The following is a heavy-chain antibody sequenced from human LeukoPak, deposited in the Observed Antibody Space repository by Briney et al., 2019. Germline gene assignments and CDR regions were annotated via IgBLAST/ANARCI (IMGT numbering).Heavy chain of an antibody. D-gene: IGHD6-13*01. CDR1: GGTFSSYA. J-gene: IGHJ6*03. CDR2: IIPIFGTA. V-gene: IGHV1-69*13. CDR3: ASAPTEGSRIAAAGIQYYYYYMDV. Sequence: ASVKVSCKASGGTFSSYAISWVRQAPGQGLEWRGGIIPIFGTANYAQKFQGRVTITADESTSTAYMELSSLRSEDTAVYYCASAPTEGSRIAAAGIQYYYYYMDVWGKGTTVTVSS.